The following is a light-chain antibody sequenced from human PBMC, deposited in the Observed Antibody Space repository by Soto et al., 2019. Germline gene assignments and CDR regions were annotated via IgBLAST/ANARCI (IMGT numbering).Light chain of an antibody. CDR3: QQSYSTPLT. V-gene: IGKV1-39*01. CDR1: QPISSY. Sequence: DIQMTQSPSSLSASVGDRVTITCRASQPISSYLNWYQQKPGKAPKLLIYAASSLQSGVPSRFSGSGSGTDFTLTISSLQPEDFATYYCQQSYSTPLTFGGGTKVDIK. J-gene: IGKJ4*01. CDR2: AAS.